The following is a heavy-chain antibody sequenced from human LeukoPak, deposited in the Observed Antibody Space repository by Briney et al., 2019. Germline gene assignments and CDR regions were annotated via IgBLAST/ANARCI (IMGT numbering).Heavy chain of an antibody. V-gene: IGHV3-30*04. CDR2: ISSDGSNT. CDR3: ARVLIRTTATTYIPH. D-gene: IGHD4-17*01. CDR1: GFTFSSYA. J-gene: IGHJ4*02. Sequence: GRSLRLSCAASGFTFSSYAMHWVRQAPGKGLEWVAVISSDGSNTYYADSVKGRFTILRDNSKNTLSLQMNSLRAEDTAVYYCARVLIRTTATTYIPHWGQGTLVSVTS.